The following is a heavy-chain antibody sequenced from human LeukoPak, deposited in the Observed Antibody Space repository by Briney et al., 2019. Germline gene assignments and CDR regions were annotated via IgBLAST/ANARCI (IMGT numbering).Heavy chain of an antibody. Sequence: SETLSLTCTVSGGSISSSSYYWGWIRQPPGKGLEWIGSIYYSGSTYYNPSLKSRVTISVDTSKNQFSLKLSSVTAADTAVYYCARAPAGPGGSYYYYYYMDVWGKGTTVTVSS. D-gene: IGHD1-26*01. CDR3: ARAPAGPGGSYYYYYYMDV. V-gene: IGHV4-39*07. CDR2: IYYSGST. CDR1: GGSISSSSYY. J-gene: IGHJ6*03.